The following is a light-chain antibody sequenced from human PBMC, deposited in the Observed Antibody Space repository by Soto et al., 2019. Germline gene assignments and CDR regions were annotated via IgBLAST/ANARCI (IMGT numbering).Light chain of an antibody. V-gene: IGKV3-20*01. CDR1: QSVSASY. Sequence: ETVLTQSPATLSLSPGERATLSCRASQSVSASYLAWFQQKPDQAPRLLIYGASSRATGIPDRFSGSGSGTDFTLTISRLEPEDFAVYYCQQYGSSPWTFGQGTKVEIK. J-gene: IGKJ1*01. CDR2: GAS. CDR3: QQYGSSPWT.